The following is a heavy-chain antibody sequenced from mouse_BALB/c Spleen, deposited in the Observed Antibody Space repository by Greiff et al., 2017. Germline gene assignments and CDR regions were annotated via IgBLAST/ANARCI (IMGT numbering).Heavy chain of an antibody. V-gene: IGHV1-7*01. CDR3: ARGGTYRYYFDY. CDR1: GYTFTSYW. CDR2: INPSTGYT. Sequence: VQLQQSGAELAKPGASVKMSCKASGYTFTSYWMHWVKQRPGQGLEWIGYINPSTGYTEYNQKFKDKATLTADKSSSTAYMQLSSLTSEDSAVYYCARGGTYRYYFDYWGQGTTLTVSS. J-gene: IGHJ2*01. D-gene: IGHD2-14*01.